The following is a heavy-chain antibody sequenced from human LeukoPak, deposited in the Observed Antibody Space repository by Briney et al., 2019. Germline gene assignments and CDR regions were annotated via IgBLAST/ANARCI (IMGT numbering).Heavy chain of an antibody. CDR3: AREGDLPMDV. J-gene: IGHJ6*03. D-gene: IGHD3-3*01. CDR1: GYTFTNYY. Sequence: EASVTVSCMASGYTFTNYYMHLVRQAPGQGLEWMGRINPNSGGTNYAQKFEVRVTMTRDTSISTVYMELSRLTSDDTAVYYCAREGDLPMDVWGKGTTLTVSS. V-gene: IGHV1-2*06. CDR2: INPNSGGT.